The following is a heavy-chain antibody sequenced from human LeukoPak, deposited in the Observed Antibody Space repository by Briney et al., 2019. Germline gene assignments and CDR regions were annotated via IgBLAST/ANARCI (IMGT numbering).Heavy chain of an antibody. J-gene: IGHJ4*02. Sequence: SETLSLTCTVSGGSISSYYWNWIRQPPGKGLEWIGYIYYSGSTNYNPSLKSRVTISLDTSKNQFSLEVNFVTGADTAVYYCARGGIGELLENNFDYWGQGTLVTVSS. V-gene: IGHV4-59*01. CDR3: ARGGIGELLENNFDY. D-gene: IGHD3-10*01. CDR1: GGSISSYY. CDR2: IYYSGST.